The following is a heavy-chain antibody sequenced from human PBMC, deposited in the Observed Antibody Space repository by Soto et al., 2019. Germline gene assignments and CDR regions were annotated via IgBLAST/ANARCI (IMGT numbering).Heavy chain of an antibody. D-gene: IGHD6-19*01. CDR1: WDSVSSNGAS. V-gene: IGHV6-1*01. Sequence: SQTLSLTCAISWDSVSSNGASWTWIRQSPSRDLEWLGRTYYRPKWYNDYAVSVKSRITISPDTSKNQFFLQLSYVTPVDTAVYYCVRGTGWNWFDPWGQGTLVTVSS. CDR3: VRGTGWNWFDP. J-gene: IGHJ5*02. CDR2: TYYRPKWYN.